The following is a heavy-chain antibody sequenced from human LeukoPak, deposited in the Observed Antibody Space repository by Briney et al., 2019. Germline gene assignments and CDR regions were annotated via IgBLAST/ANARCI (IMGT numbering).Heavy chain of an antibody. CDR2: IYSGGST. CDR3: ARALKPYSDSSGYYY. Sequence: HPGGSLRLSCAASGFTFSNAWMTWVRQAPGKGLEWVSVIYSGGSTYYADSVKGRFTISRDNSKNTLYLQMNSLRAEDTAVYYCARALKPYSDSSGYYYWGQGTLVTVSS. D-gene: IGHD3-22*01. CDR1: GFTFSNAW. V-gene: IGHV3-66*01. J-gene: IGHJ4*02.